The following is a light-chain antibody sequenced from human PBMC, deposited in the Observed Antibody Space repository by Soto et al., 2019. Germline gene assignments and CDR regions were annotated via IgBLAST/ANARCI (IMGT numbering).Light chain of an antibody. Sequence: VVNAGSRGSMKMPPGERATLSCRASQNIRNNLAWYQQKPGQSPRLLISGASNRATGIPDRFSGSGSGTDFTLTISSVQPEDVASYYCHTFGQGIRLEL. CDR2: GAS. J-gene: IGKJ5*01. V-gene: IGKV3D-15*01. CDR3: HT. CDR1: QNIRNN.